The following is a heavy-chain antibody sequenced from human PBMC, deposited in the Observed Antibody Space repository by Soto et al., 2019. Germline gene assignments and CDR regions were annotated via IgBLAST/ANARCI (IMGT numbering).Heavy chain of an antibody. CDR3: AHSRYSITGYYFFDY. CDR2: IFWNDDQ. D-gene: IGHD3-22*01. V-gene: IGHV2-5*01. CDR1: GFSLSTAGLG. J-gene: IGHJ4*02. Sequence: QITLKESGPTLVKPTQTLTVTCSFSGFSLSTAGLGVGWIRQPPGKALEWLAFIFWNDDQRYSPSLKSRLTIMKATSKNQVVLTMTDMDPEDTATYYCAHSRYSITGYYFFDYWGQGTLVTVSS.